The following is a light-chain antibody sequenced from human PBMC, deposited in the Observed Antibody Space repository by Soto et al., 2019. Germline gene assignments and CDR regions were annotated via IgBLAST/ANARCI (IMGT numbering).Light chain of an antibody. V-gene: IGKV2-28*01. J-gene: IGKJ1*01. CDR3: MQPLDAPRT. Sequence: DVALTLSPLSLPVXPGEXASIXXXXSXXLLHSNGYNHLDWYLLKPGQAPQLLIFLASNRASGVPERFSGSGSGTNFTLKISRVETEDVGVYYRMQPLDAPRTFGQGTKVDIK. CDR1: XXLLHSNGYNH. CDR2: LAS.